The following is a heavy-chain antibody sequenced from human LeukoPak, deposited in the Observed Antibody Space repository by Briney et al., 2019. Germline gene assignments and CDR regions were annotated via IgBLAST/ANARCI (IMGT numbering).Heavy chain of an antibody. J-gene: IGHJ4*02. V-gene: IGHV4-4*07. CDR3: AREEYFQDSNGYSYYFHS. CDR1: GGSIGWDF. Sequence: SETLSLTCTVSGGSIGWDFWSWIPHSAGKGLEWIGRIYKSGSTNYTPSFRRRVTMSVDTSKNQFSLHATSVTAADTAVYYCAREEYFQDSNGYSYYFHSWGQGSLVTVSS. D-gene: IGHD3-22*01. CDR2: IYKSGST.